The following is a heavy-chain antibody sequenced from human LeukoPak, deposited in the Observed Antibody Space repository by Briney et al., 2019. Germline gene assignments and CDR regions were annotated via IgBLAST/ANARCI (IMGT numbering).Heavy chain of an antibody. J-gene: IGHJ4*02. D-gene: IGHD2-2*01. CDR1: GFTFSDFG. Sequence: GGSLKLSCAASGFTFSDFGIHWVRQASGEGLEWVGRIKTRAESNDIAYAASVKGRFTISRDDSKNTAFLQMDSLKTEDTAVYYCARRDCSSFKCFSFDSWGQGILVTVYS. V-gene: IGHV3-73*01. CDR3: ARRDCSSFKCFSFDS. CDR2: IKTRAESNDI.